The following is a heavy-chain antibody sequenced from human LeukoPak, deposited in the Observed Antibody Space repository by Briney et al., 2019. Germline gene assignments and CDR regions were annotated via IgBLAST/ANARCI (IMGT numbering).Heavy chain of an antibody. V-gene: IGHV1-2*02. Sequence: ASVKVSCKASGGTFSSYAISWVRQAPGQGLEWMGWINPNSGYTNYAQNSQGRVTMTRDTSISTAYMELSRLRSDDTAVYYCARVWPCTNGVCPDVFEYWGQGTPVTVSS. CDR3: ARVWPCTNGVCPDVFEY. CDR2: INPNSGYT. J-gene: IGHJ4*02. CDR1: GGTFSSYA. D-gene: IGHD2-8*01.